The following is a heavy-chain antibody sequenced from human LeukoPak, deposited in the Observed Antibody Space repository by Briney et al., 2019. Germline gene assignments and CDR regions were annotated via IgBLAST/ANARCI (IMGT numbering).Heavy chain of an antibody. CDR3: AISNFMVRGVIITSFDY. V-gene: IGHV1-18*01. CDR1: GYTFTSYG. D-gene: IGHD3-10*01. J-gene: IGHJ4*02. Sequence: GASVNVSCKASGYTFTSYGISWVRQAPGQGLEWMGWISAYNGNTNYAQKLQGRVTMTTDTSTSTAYMELRSLRSDDTAVYYCAISNFMVRGVIITSFDYWGQGTLVTVSS. CDR2: ISAYNGNT.